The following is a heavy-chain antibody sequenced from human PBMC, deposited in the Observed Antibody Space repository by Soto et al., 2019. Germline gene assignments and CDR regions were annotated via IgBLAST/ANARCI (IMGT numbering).Heavy chain of an antibody. Sequence: GGSLRLSCAASGFTFDDYAMHWVRQAPGKGLEWVSGISWNSGSIGYSDPVKGRFTISRDNAKNSLYLQMNSLRAEDTALYYCAPTPYGSGSYYGVGYWGQGTLVTVSS. D-gene: IGHD3-10*01. J-gene: IGHJ4*02. CDR2: ISWNSGSI. CDR3: APTPYGSGSYYGVGY. CDR1: GFTFDDYA. V-gene: IGHV3-9*01.